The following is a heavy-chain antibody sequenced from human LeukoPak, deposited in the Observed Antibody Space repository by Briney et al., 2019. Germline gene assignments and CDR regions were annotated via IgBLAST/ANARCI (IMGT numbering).Heavy chain of an antibody. CDR3: ARGARGSGWRVFDI. D-gene: IGHD6-19*01. CDR1: GFTVSSNY. J-gene: IGHJ3*02. Sequence: GGSLRLSCAASGFTVSSNYMSWVRQAPGKGLEWVALISYDGSQEYYADSVKGRFTISRDNSKNTLYLQMNSLRPEDTAVYYCARGARGSGWRVFDIWGQGTMVTVSS. CDR2: ISYDGSQE. V-gene: IGHV3-30*03.